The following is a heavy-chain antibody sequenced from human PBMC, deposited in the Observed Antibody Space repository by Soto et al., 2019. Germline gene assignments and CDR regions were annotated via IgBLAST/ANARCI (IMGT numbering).Heavy chain of an antibody. V-gene: IGHV3-23*01. J-gene: IGHJ6*02. CDR2: ISGSGGST. CDR1: GFTFSSYA. CDR3: ATMIVVGERLSPKSDGMDV. D-gene: IGHD3-22*01. Sequence: PGGSLRLSCAASGFTFSSYAMSWVRQAPGKGLEWVSAISGSGGSTYYADSVKGRFTISRDNSKNTLYLQMNSLRAEDTAVYYCATMIVVGERLSPKSDGMDVWGQGTTVTVSS.